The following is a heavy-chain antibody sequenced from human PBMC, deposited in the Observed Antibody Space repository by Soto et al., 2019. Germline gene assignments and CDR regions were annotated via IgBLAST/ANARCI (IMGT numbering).Heavy chain of an antibody. J-gene: IGHJ5*02. CDR2: INNDGSDT. Sequence: EVQLVESGGDLVQPGGSLRLSCAASGFTFSNYWMHWVRQAPGKGLVWVSRINNDGSDTLYADSVKGRFTISRDNAKNTLYLQMNSLRTEDTAVYYCTRDRPHRRLDPWGQGTLVTVSS. CDR1: GFTFSNYW. D-gene: IGHD3-16*02. V-gene: IGHV3-74*01. CDR3: TRDRPHRRLDP.